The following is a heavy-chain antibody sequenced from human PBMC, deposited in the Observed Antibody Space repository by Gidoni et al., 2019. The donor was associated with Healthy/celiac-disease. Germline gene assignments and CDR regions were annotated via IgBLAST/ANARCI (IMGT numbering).Heavy chain of an antibody. CDR2: ISNTGST. CDR1: GDSISIYY. J-gene: IGHJ3*01. D-gene: IGHD3-22*01. V-gene: IGHV4-59*01. CDR3: ARGAYYYDTRGYRSDAYDV. Sequence: QVQLQESGPGLVKPSETLSLTCTVSGDSISIYYWTWIRQPPGKGLEWIGYISNTGSTNYNPSLKRRVTISVDTSKNQFSLKLSSVTAADTAVYYCARGAYYYDTRGYRSDAYDVWGQGTMVTVSS.